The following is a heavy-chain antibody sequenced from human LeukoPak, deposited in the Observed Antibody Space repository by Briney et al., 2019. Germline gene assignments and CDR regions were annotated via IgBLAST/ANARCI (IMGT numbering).Heavy chain of an antibody. CDR3: ARDRDSSGLYGGADL. D-gene: IGHD6-19*01. CDR2: ISSTNGHT. Sequence: GGSLRLSCAASGFIFSNYALAWVRQAPGKGLEWVSYISSTNGHTYYADSVNGRFTISRDTAKNSLYLQMNSLRVEDTAIYFCARDRDSSGLYGGADLWGQGVLVTVSA. CDR1: GFIFSNYA. J-gene: IGHJ5*02. V-gene: IGHV3-21*03.